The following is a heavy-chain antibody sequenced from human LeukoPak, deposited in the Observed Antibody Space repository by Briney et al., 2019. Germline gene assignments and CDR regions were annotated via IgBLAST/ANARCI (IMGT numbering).Heavy chain of an antibody. CDR2: ITGDGGGT. D-gene: IGHD1-26*01. Sequence: KSGGSLRLSCTASGFTFRSYVMSWVRQTPEKGLEWVSAITGDGGGTNHADSVKGRFTISRDNSKNTLYLQMNSLRAEDTAVYYCARVVSVGHASDYWGQGTLVTVSS. V-gene: IGHV3-23*01. J-gene: IGHJ4*02. CDR1: GFTFRSYV. CDR3: ARVVSVGHASDY.